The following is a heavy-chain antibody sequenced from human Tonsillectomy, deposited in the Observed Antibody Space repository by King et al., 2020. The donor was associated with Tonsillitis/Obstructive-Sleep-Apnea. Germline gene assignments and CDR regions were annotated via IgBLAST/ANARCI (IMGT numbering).Heavy chain of an antibody. V-gene: IGHV3-23*04. J-gene: IGHJ4*02. CDR1: GFTFSSYV. CDR3: AKHPWYYDFWSGYYTGWYFDY. CDR2: ISGSGGST. D-gene: IGHD3-3*01. Sequence: DVQLVEAGGGLVQPGGSLRLSFAAAGFTFSSYVMSWVRLAPGKGLEWVSAISGSGGSTYYGDSVKGRFTISRNNSKNTLYLQMNSLRAEDTAVYYCAKHPWYYDFWSGYYTGWYFDYWGQGTLVTVSS.